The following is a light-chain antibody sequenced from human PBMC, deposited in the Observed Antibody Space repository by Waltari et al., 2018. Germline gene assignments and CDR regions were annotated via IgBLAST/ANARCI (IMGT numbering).Light chain of an antibody. J-gene: IGKJ1*01. V-gene: IGKV4-1*01. CDR2: WAS. CDR1: QTVLYSSDNNNY. CDR3: QQYYDTPRT. Sequence: DIVMTQSPDSLSVSLGERATINSKFSQTVLYSSDNNNYLAWYQQKLGQPPKLLIYWASTRASGVPDRFSGSGSGTDFTLTISSLQAEDVAVYYCQQYYDTPRTFGQGTRVEIK.